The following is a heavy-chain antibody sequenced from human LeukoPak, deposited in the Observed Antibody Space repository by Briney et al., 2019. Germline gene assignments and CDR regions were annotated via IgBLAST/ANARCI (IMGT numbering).Heavy chain of an antibody. J-gene: IGHJ6*04. CDR3: ARSGGYCSSTSCRASYYYYGMDV. D-gene: IGHD2-2*01. CDR2: ISYDGSNK. CDR1: RFTFSSYA. V-gene: IGHV3-30*04. Sequence: GGSLRLSCAASRFTFSSYAMHWVRQAPGKGLEWVAVISYDGSNKYYADSVKGRFTISRDNSKNTLYLQMNSLRAEDTAVYYCARSGGYCSSTSCRASYYYYGMDVWGKGTTVTVSS.